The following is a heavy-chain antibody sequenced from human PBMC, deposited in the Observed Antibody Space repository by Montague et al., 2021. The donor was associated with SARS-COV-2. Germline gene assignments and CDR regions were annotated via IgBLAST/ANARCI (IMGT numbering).Heavy chain of an antibody. CDR1: GGSISTYY. V-gene: IGHV4-59*12. D-gene: IGHD5-24*01. Sequence: SETLSLTCTVFGGSISTYYWSWIRQSPGKGLEWIGDIYYSGSTNYNPSLKSRVTISVDTSKNQFSLKLSSVTAADTAVYYCARDGYNAHQNYWYFDLWGRGTLVTVSS. CDR2: IYYSGST. J-gene: IGHJ2*01. CDR3: ARDGYNAHQNYWYFDL.